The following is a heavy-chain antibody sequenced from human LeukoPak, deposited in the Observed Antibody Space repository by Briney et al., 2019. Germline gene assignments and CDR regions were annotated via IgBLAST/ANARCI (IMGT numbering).Heavy chain of an antibody. CDR2: ISGSGGTT. J-gene: IGHJ4*02. CDR3: AKDHLPGIVVADRDY. D-gene: IGHD6-19*01. CDR1: GFTFSNYA. Sequence: GRSLRLSCAASGFTFSNYAMSWVRQAPGKGLEWVSAISGSGGTTYYTDSVKGRFTISRDNSKNTLYLQINSLRAEDTAIYYCAKDHLPGIVVADRDYWGQGTLVTVSS. V-gene: IGHV3-23*01.